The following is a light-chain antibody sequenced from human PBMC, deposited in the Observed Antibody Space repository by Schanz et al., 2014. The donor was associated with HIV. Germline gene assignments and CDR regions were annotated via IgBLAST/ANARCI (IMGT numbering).Light chain of an antibody. CDR3: QQYDSSSWT. CDR2: AAL. CDR1: QNISTY. Sequence: DVHMTQSPSSLSASVGDNVTITCRASQNISTYLNWYQQRPGKAPKLLIYAALNLQSGVPSRFSGSGSGTDFTLIISSLQPDDIATYYCQQYDSSSWTFGQGTKVEIK. J-gene: IGKJ1*01. V-gene: IGKV1-39*01.